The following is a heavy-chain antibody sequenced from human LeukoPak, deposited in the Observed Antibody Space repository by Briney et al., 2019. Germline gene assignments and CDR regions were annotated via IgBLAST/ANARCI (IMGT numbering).Heavy chain of an antibody. D-gene: IGHD6-19*01. J-gene: IGHJ5*02. CDR2: ISSSSSYI. Sequence: PGGSLRLSCAASGFTFSSYSMNWVRQAPGKGLEWVSSISSSSSYIYYADSVKGRFTISRDNPKNTLYLQMNSLRAEDTAVYYCAKVEFGVAVDVENWFDPWGQGTLVTVSS. CDR3: AKVEFGVAVDVENWFDP. V-gene: IGHV3-21*04. CDR1: GFTFSSYS.